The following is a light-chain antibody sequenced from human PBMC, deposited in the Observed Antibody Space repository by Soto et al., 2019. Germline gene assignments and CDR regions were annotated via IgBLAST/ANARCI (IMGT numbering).Light chain of an antibody. CDR1: QSVTSTY. J-gene: IGKJ2*01. CDR2: GAS. V-gene: IGKV3-20*01. CDR3: QQYGRSPYT. Sequence: EIVLTQSPGTLSLSPGERATLSCRASQSVTSTYLAWYQQKPGQTPRLLIYGASSRATGIPERFSGSGSGTDLTLTISRLEPEDFAVYYCQQYGRSPYTFGQGTKLEIK.